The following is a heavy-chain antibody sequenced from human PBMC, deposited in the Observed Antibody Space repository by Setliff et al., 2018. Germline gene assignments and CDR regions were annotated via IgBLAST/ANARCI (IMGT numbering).Heavy chain of an antibody. J-gene: IGHJ4*02. CDR3: ARVTIAVAGYFDF. V-gene: IGHV1-8*01. CDR2: MNPNSGNT. D-gene: IGHD6-19*01. CDR1: GYTFTSYD. Sequence: ASVKVSCKASGYTFTSYDINWVRQATGQGLEWMGWMNPNSGNTGYAQKFQGRVTMTRNTSTSTAYMELRSLRSDDTAVYYCARVTIAVAGYFDFWGQGTLVTVSS.